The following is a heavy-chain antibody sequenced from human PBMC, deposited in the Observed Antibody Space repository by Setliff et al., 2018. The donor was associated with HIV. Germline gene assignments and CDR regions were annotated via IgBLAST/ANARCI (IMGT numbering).Heavy chain of an antibody. CDR3: ARRAYYDNTGPNAFDI. J-gene: IGHJ3*02. D-gene: IGHD3-22*01. Sequence: GGSLRLSCAASGFTFSGYWMNWVRQAPGKGLEWVASLNRDGNEIHYVDSVKGRFTISRDNAKNSLYLQISSLRAEDTAVYYCARRAYYDNTGPNAFDIWGQGTMVTVSS. CDR1: GFTFSGYW. CDR2: LNRDGNEI. V-gene: IGHV3-7*01.